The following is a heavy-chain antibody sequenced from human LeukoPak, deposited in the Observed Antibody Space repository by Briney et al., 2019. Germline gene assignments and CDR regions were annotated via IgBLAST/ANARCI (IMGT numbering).Heavy chain of an antibody. CDR3: AKVRKGYCSGGSCYSPFDF. J-gene: IGHJ4*02. V-gene: IGHV3-30*02. Sequence: PGGSLRLSCAASGFTFSTYSINWVRQAPGKGLEWVAFIRYDGSNKYYADSVKGRFTISRDNSKNTLYLQMNSLRAEDTAVYYCAKVRKGYCSGGSCYSPFDFWGQGTLVTVSS. CDR1: GFTFSTYS. CDR2: IRYDGSNK. D-gene: IGHD2-15*01.